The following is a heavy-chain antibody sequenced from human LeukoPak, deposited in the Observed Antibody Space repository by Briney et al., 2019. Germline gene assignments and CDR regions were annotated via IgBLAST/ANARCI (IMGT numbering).Heavy chain of an antibody. V-gene: IGHV1-8*01. D-gene: IGHD3-10*01. CDR3: ARSATMVRGVIIGY. CDR2: MNPNSGNT. J-gene: IGHJ4*02. Sequence: ASVKVSCKASGYTFTSYDINWVRQATGQGLEWMGWMNPNSGNTGYAQKFRGRVTMTRNTSISTAYMELSSLRSEDTAVYYCARSATMVRGVIIGYWGQGTLVTVSS. CDR1: GYTFTSYD.